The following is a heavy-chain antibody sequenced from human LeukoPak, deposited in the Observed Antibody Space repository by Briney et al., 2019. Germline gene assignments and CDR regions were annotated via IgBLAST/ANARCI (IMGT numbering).Heavy chain of an antibody. CDR1: GFTFSSYS. CDR2: ISSSSSYI. CDR3: ARAGSVEPYFDY. V-gene: IGHV3-21*01. D-gene: IGHD6-25*01. J-gene: IGHJ4*02. Sequence: GGSLRLSCAASGFTFSSYSMNWVRQAPGKGLEWVSSISSSSSYIYYADSVKGRFTISRDNAKNSLYLQMNSLRAEDTAVYYCARAGSVEPYFDYWGQGTLVTVSS.